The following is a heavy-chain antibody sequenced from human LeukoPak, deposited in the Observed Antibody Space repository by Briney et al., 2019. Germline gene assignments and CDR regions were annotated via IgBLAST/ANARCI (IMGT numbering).Heavy chain of an antibody. CDR2: MNPNSGNT. V-gene: IGHV1-8*01. D-gene: IGHD6-6*01. CDR3: ARRSIAARPALDY. CDR1: GYTFTSYD. J-gene: IGHJ4*02. Sequence: ASVKVSCKASGYTFTSYDINWVRQATGQGPEWMGWMNPNSGNTGYAQKFQGRVTITRNTSISTAYMELSSLRSEDTAVYYCARRSIAARPALDYWGQGTLVTVSS.